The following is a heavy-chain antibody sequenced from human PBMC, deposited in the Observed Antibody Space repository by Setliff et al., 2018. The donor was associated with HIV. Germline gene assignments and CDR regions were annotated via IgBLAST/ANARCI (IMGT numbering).Heavy chain of an antibody. V-gene: IGHV3-30*02. J-gene: IGHJ3*02. CDR1: GFTFSYYG. CDR2: ILFDGTYK. D-gene: IGHD6-6*01. Sequence: PGGSLRLSCAASGFTFSYYGVHWVRQAPGKGLDWVASILFDGTYKYYAASVKGRFTISRDNSKNTLYLQMNSLRAEDTAVYYCARGRIAEAFDIWGQGTMVTVSS. CDR3: ARGRIAEAFDI.